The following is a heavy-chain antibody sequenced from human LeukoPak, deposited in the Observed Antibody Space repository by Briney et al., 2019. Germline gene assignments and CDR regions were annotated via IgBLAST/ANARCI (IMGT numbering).Heavy chain of an antibody. D-gene: IGHD3-9*01. Sequence: PGGSLRLSCAASGFTFSSYGMHWVRQAPGKGLEWVAFIRYDGSNKYYADSVKGRFTISRDNSKNTLYLQMNSLRAEDTAVYYCAKDLLGSLRYFDWSYFDYWGQGTLVTVSS. CDR1: GFTFSSYG. CDR2: IRYDGSNK. J-gene: IGHJ4*02. V-gene: IGHV3-30*02. CDR3: AKDLLGSLRYFDWSYFDY.